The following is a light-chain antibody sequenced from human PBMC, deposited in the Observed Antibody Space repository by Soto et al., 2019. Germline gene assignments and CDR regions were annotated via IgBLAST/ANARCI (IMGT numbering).Light chain of an antibody. Sequence: QSVLTQPPSASGSPGRSVPISCSGTSSDVGDYNSVSWYQQHPGKAPKLMIYEVSKRPSGVPDRFSGSKSGNAAFLTVSGLQAEDEADYYCSSYAGSNIWVFGGGTKLTVL. J-gene: IGLJ3*02. CDR1: SSDVGDYNS. CDR2: EVS. CDR3: SSYAGSNIWV. V-gene: IGLV2-8*01.